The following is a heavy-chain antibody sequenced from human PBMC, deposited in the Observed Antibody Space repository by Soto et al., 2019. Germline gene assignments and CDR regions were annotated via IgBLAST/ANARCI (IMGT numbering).Heavy chain of an antibody. D-gene: IGHD1-26*01. CDR1: GFTFSSYG. V-gene: IGHV3-30*18. CDR3: PKGYLGWELPGKPS. Sequence: QVQLVESGGGVVQPGRSLRLSCAASGFTFSSYGMHWVRQAPGKGLEWVAVISYDGSNKYYADSVKGRFTISRDNSKNPLYLQMNGLRAEDTAVYYCPKGYLGWELPGKPSWGQGPLVPVSS. J-gene: IGHJ5*02. CDR2: ISYDGSNK.